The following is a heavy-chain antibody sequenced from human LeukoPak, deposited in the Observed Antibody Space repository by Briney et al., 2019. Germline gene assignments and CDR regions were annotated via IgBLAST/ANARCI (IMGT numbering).Heavy chain of an antibody. D-gene: IGHD5-18*01. Sequence: ASVKVSCKASGGTFSSYAISWVRQAPGQGLEWMGGIIPIFGTANYAQKFQGRVTITADESTSTAYMELSNLRSEDTAVYYCARDGYSYGYYFDYWGQGTLVTVSS. V-gene: IGHV1-69*13. CDR3: ARDGYSYGYYFDY. J-gene: IGHJ4*02. CDR1: GGTFSSYA. CDR2: IIPIFGTA.